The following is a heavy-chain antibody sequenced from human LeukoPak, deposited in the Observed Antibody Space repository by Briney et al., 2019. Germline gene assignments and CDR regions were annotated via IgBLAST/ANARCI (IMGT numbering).Heavy chain of an antibody. V-gene: IGHV1-2*02. D-gene: IGHD3-22*01. CDR3: ALEYYYDSGGYYFDS. J-gene: IGHJ4*02. Sequence: GSVKVSCKASGHTFTGYYIHWVRQAPGQGLEWMGWINPKSGGTNYEQKFQGRVTMTSDTSISTAYMELSSLRPDDTAVYYCALEYYYDSGGYYFDSWGQGTLVTVSS. CDR1: GHTFTGYY. CDR2: INPKSGGT.